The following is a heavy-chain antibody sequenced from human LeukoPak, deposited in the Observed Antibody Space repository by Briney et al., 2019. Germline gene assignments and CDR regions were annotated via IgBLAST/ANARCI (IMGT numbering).Heavy chain of an antibody. J-gene: IGHJ6*02. CDR2: MNPNSGNT. CDR1: GYTFTSYD. CDR3: ATRYYYDSSGYNDYYYYGMDV. V-gene: IGHV1-8*01. D-gene: IGHD3-22*01. Sequence: ASVKVSCKASGYTFTSYDIHWVRQATGQGLEWMGWMNPNSGNTGYAQKFQGRVTMTRNTSISTAYMELSSLRSEDTAVYYCATRYYYDSSGYNDYYYYGMDVWGQGTTVTVSS.